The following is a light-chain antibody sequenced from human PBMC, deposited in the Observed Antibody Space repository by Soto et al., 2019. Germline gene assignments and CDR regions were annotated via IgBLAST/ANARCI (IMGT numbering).Light chain of an antibody. V-gene: IGKV3-11*01. CDR1: HSVTTH. CDR3: QQRSDSIT. Sequence: EIVLPQSPDTLSLSPGERAPLSCWASHSVTTHLAWFQQRPGQTPRLLIYDASTRAPGIPARFSGRGSGADFTLTISSLEPEDFAVYYCQQRSDSITVGQGTRLEIK. CDR2: DAS. J-gene: IGKJ5*01.